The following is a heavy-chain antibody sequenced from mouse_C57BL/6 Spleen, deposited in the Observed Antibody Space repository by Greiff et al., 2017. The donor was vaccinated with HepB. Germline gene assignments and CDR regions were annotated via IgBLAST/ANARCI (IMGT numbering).Heavy chain of an antibody. Sequence: EVKLVESGAGLVKPGGSLKLSCAASGYTFSSYAMSWVRQTPEKRLEWVAYISSGGDYIYYADTVKGRITITRDNARNTLYLQMSCLKSEDTTMYYCTRADCTTEVSTWYFAVWGPGTPVTVSS. CDR1: GYTFSSYA. CDR3: TRADCTTEVSTWYFAV. D-gene: IGHD1-1*01. J-gene: IGHJ1*01. V-gene: IGHV5-9-1*02. CDR2: ISSGGDYI.